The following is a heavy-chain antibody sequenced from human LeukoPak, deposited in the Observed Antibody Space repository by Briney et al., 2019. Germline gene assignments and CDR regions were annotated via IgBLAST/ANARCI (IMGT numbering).Heavy chain of an antibody. Sequence: GESLKISCKGSGYSFTSYWIGWVRQMPGKGLEWMGIIYPGDSDTRYSPSFRGQVTISADKSISTAYLRWSSLKASDTAMYYCAIYSDTYYFDHWGQGTLVTVSS. CDR3: AIYSDTYYFDH. V-gene: IGHV5-51*01. CDR2: IYPGDSDT. J-gene: IGHJ4*02. CDR1: GYSFTSYW. D-gene: IGHD1-26*01.